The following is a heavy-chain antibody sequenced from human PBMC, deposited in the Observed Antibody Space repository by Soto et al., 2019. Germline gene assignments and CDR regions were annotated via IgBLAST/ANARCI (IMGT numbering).Heavy chain of an antibody. V-gene: IGHV3-74*03. J-gene: IGHJ4*02. CDR3: ARDLGGPDY. CDR1: GFSLSPYW. Sequence: EVHLEESGGGLVQPGGSLRISCAASGFSLSPYWMHWVRQVPGRGLEWVARLSSDGFGAAYADSVKGRFFISRDIARNTLSLQMNSLRADDTAVYYCARDLGGPDYWGRGTSVTVSS. D-gene: IGHD3-16*01. CDR2: LSSDGFGA.